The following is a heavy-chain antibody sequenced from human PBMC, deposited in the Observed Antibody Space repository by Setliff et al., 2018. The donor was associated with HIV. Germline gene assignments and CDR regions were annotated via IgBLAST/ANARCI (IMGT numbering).Heavy chain of an antibody. CDR3: ARSSYYDVNSPFDY. V-gene: IGHV1-46*01. CDR1: GYTFTSYY. CDR2: IHPSGGST. Sequence: ASVKVSCKASGYTFTSYYIHWVRQAPGQGLEWMGVIHPSGGSTSYAQSFQDRVTMTRDTSTSTVYMELSSLRSEDTAVYYCARSSYYDVNSPFDYWGQGTRVTVSS. J-gene: IGHJ4*02. D-gene: IGHD3-16*01.